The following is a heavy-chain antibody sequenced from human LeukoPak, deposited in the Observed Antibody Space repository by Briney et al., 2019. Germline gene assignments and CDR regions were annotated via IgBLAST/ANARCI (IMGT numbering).Heavy chain of an antibody. Sequence: PGGSLRLSCAASGLTFSSYAMHWVRQAPGKGLEWVAVISYDGSNKYYADSVKGRFTISRDNSKNTLHLQMNSLRAEDTAVYYCARDQPYGSGSYGAFDIWGQGTMVTVSS. V-gene: IGHV3-30-3*01. CDR1: GLTFSSYA. CDR2: ISYDGSNK. D-gene: IGHD3-10*01. J-gene: IGHJ3*02. CDR3: ARDQPYGSGSYGAFDI.